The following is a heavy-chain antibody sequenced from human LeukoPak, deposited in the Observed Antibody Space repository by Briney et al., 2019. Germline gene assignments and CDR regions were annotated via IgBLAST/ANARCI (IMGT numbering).Heavy chain of an antibody. D-gene: IGHD4-23*01. J-gene: IGHJ4*02. CDR3: ARMRRRPTTVVPYYFDY. CDR2: ISSSSSYI. CDR1: GFTFSSYA. V-gene: IGHV3-21*01. Sequence: KPGGSLRLSCAASGFTFSSYAMSWVRQAPGKGLEWVSSISSSSSYIYYADSVKGRFTISRDNAKNSLYLQMNSLRAEDTAVYYCARMRRRPTTVVPYYFDYWGQGTLVTVSS.